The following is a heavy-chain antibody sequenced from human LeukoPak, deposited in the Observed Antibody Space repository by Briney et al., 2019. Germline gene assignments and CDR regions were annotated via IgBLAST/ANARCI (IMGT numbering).Heavy chain of an antibody. CDR1: GGSFSGYY. D-gene: IGHD6-6*01. V-gene: IGHV4-34*01. J-gene: IGHJ4*02. Sequence: PSETLSLTCAVYGGSFSGYYWSWIRQPPGKGLEWIGEINHSGSTNYNPSLKSRVTISVDTSKNQFSLKLSSVTAADTAVYYCERRESIAARLDYLGQGTLVTVFS. CDR2: INHSGST. CDR3: ERRESIAARLDY.